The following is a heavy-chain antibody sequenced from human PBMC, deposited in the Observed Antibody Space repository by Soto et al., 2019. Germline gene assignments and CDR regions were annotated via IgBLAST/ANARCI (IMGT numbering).Heavy chain of an antibody. D-gene: IGHD5-12*01. CDR2: IYYSGST. Sequence: SETLSLTCTVSGGSISSGGYYWSWIRQHPGKGLVWIGYIYYSGSTYYNPSLKSRVTISVDTSKNQFSLKLSSVTAADTAVYYCSRANNIVATIGIRYFDYWGQGTLVTVS. CDR3: SRANNIVATIGIRYFDY. V-gene: IGHV4-31*03. CDR1: GGSISSGGYY. J-gene: IGHJ4*02.